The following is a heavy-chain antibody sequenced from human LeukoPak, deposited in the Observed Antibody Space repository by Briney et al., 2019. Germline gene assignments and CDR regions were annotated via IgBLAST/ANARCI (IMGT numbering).Heavy chain of an antibody. CDR1: GYNFTPYW. D-gene: IGHD5-24*01. J-gene: IGHJ4*02. Sequence: GESLKISCKGSGYNFTPYWIVWVRQMPGKGLEWMGMTFPGHSYSIYSPSFQGQVTISADKSISTAYLQWSSLKASDTAMYYCARLGDGYNFSLQDYWGQGTLVTVSS. CDR3: ARLGDGYNFSLQDY. CDR2: TFPGHSYS. V-gene: IGHV5-51*01.